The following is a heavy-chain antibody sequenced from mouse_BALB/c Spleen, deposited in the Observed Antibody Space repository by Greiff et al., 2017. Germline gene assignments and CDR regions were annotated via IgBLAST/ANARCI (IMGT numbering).Heavy chain of an antibody. CDR1: GYTFTSYV. J-gene: IGHJ4*01. CDR2: INPYNDGT. CDR3: ARARENYAMDY. V-gene: IGHV1-14*01. Sequence: EVKLMESGPELVKPGASVKMSCKASGYTFTSYVMHWVKQKPGQGLEWIGYINPYNDGTKYNEKFKGKATLTSDKSSSTAYMELSSLTSEDSAVYYCARARENYAMDYWGQGTSVTVSS.